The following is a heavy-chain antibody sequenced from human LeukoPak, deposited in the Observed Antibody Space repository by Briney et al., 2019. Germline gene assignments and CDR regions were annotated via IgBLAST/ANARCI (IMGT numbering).Heavy chain of an antibody. Sequence: GGSLRLSCAASGFTFSSYGMHWVRQAPGQGLEWVAVISYDESNKYYADSVKGRFTLSRDNSKNTLYLQMNSLRAEDTAVYHCAKNRDSSGYFVFDHWGQGTLVTVSS. J-gene: IGHJ4*02. V-gene: IGHV3-30*18. D-gene: IGHD3-22*01. CDR3: AKNRDSSGYFVFDH. CDR2: ISYDESNK. CDR1: GFTFSSYG.